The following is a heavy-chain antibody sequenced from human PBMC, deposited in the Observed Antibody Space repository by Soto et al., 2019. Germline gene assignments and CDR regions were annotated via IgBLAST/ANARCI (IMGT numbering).Heavy chain of an antibody. CDR3: ARGVSAGVDY. J-gene: IGHJ4*02. Sequence: GASVEVSCKASGYSFTSLDMNWVRQTAGQGLEWMGWMQPSTGRTGYAQKFQGRVTMTRDTSINTAYMELTTLTSDDTAFYYCARGVSAGVDYWGQGTLVTVSS. CDR1: GYSFTSLD. D-gene: IGHD1-26*01. CDR2: MQPSTGRT. V-gene: IGHV1-8*01.